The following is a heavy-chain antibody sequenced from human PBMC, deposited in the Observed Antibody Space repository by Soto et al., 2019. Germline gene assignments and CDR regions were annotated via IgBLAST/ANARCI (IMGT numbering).Heavy chain of an antibody. CDR3: ARLRGSSGYPH. CDR1: GGPISSGSYD. Sequence: QVQLQESGPGLVKPSQTLTLICTVSGGPISSGSYDWSWIRQHQGKGLELIGYIYYSGSTYYNPSLTSRVTMSVDTSKSQFSLKLSSVTAADTAVYYCARLRGSSGYPHWGQGTLVTVSS. CDR2: IYYSGST. V-gene: IGHV4-31*03. D-gene: IGHD5-12*01. J-gene: IGHJ4*02.